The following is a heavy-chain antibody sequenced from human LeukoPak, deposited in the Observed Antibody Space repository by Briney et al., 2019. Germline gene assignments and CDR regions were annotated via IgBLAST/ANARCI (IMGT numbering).Heavy chain of an antibody. Sequence: SGPTLVNPTQTLTLTCTFSGFSLSTTGMSVSWIRQPPGKALEWLARIDWDDDKFYSTSLKTRLTISKDTSRSQVVLTVTDMGPVDTATYHCARICGTYCVSTSCSFEDFWGQGTLVTVSS. CDR1: GFSLSTTGMS. CDR2: IDWDDDK. D-gene: IGHD2-2*01. J-gene: IGHJ4*02. V-gene: IGHV2-70*17. CDR3: ARICGTYCVSTSCSFEDF.